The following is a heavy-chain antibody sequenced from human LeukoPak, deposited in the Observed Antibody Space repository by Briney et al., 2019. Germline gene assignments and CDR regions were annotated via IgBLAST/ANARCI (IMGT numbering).Heavy chain of an antibody. J-gene: IGHJ4*02. D-gene: IGHD4-17*01. CDR1: GYTFTGYY. CDR2: INPNSGGT. CDR3: ARTTYGDYEVELDY. V-gene: IGHV1-2*02. Sequence: ASVKVSCKASGYTFTGYYMHWVRQAPGQGLEWMGWINPNSGGTNYAQKFQGRVTMTRDTSISTAYMELSRLRSDDTAVYYCARTTYGDYEVELDYWCQGTLVTVSS.